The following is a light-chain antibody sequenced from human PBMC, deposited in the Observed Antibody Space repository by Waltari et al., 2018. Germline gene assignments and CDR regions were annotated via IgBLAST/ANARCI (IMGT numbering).Light chain of an antibody. V-gene: IGKV4-1*01. CDR1: QSILYSSNNKNY. CDR3: QQYYSTPPS. Sequence: SPDSLAVSLGERATIDCKSSQSILYSSNNKNYLAWYQRKPGQPPKLLIYWASTRESGVPDRFSGSGSGTDFTLTISSLQAEDVAVYYCQQYYSTPPSFGGGTKVEIK. J-gene: IGKJ4*01. CDR2: WAS.